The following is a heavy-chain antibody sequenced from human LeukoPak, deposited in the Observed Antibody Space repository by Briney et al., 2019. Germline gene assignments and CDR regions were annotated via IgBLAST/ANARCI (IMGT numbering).Heavy chain of an antibody. V-gene: IGHV4-59*12. CDR3: ARGKYYYDTSGYYFDY. CDR2: MYYSGST. J-gene: IGHJ4*02. CDR1: GGSISGYY. Sequence: SETLSLTCIVSGGSISGYYWSWIRQPPGKGLEWIGYMYYSGSTKYNPSLKSRVTISVDTSKNQFSLKLSSVTAADTAVYYCARGKYYYDTSGYYFDYWGQGTLVTVSS. D-gene: IGHD3-22*01.